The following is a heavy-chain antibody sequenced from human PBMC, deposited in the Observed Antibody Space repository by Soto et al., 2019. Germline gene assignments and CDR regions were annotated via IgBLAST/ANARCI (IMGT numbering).Heavy chain of an antibody. V-gene: IGHV1-18*01. CDR3: ARDGAGYCSGGSCYGCDY. CDR1: GYTFTSYG. CDR2: ISAYNGNT. Sequence: ASVKVSCTASGYTFTSYGISWVRQAPGQGLEWMGWISAYNGNTNYAQKLQGRVTMTTDTSTSTAYMELRSLRSDDTAVYYCARDGAGYCSGGSCYGCDYWGQGTLVTVSS. D-gene: IGHD2-15*01. J-gene: IGHJ4*02.